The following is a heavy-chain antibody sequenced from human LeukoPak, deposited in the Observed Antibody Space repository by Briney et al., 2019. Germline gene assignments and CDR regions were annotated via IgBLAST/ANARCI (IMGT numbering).Heavy chain of an antibody. Sequence: ASVKVSCKASGYTFTGYYMHWVRQAPGQGLEWMGWINPNSGGTNYAQKFQGRVTITADESTSTAYMELSSLRSEDTAVYYCARASYYYGSGSLPNVDYYYYYMDVWGKGTTVTISS. J-gene: IGHJ6*03. D-gene: IGHD3-10*01. CDR3: ARASYYYGSGSLPNVDYYYYYMDV. CDR2: INPNSGGT. CDR1: GYTFTGYY. V-gene: IGHV1-2*02.